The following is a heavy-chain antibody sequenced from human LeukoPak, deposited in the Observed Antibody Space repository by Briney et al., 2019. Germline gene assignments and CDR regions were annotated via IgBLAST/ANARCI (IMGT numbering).Heavy chain of an antibody. V-gene: IGHV3-53*01. CDR1: GFRLSGYA. D-gene: IGHD1-26*01. CDR3: ASSVGPGMDV. J-gene: IGHJ6*02. CDR2: IYSGGST. Sequence: GGSLRLSCIASGFRLSGYAMSWVRQAPGKGLEWVSVIYSGGSTYYADSVKGRFTISRDNSKNTLYLQMNSLRAEDTAVYYCASSVGPGMDVWGQGTTVTVSS.